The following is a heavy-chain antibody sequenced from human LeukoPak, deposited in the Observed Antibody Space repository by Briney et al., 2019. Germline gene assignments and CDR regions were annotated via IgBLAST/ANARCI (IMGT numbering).Heavy chain of an antibody. CDR1: GYSFTSHY. V-gene: IGHV1-46*01. Sequence: GASVKVSCKASGYSFTSHYMHRVRQAPGQGLEWMGLINPSGSSTLYAQKFQGRVTMTRDMSTTTDYMELSSLRSEDTAVYYCAREEGNWGDAFDIWGQGTMVTVSS. CDR3: AREEGNWGDAFDI. J-gene: IGHJ3*02. CDR2: INPSGSST. D-gene: IGHD7-27*01.